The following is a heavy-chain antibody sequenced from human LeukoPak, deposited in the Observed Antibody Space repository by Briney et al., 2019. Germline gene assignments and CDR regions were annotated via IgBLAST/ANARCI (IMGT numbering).Heavy chain of an antibody. D-gene: IGHD3-10*01. V-gene: IGHV4-39*01. Sequence: SETLSLTCTVSGGSISSSGKYGAWIRQPPGKGLEWMGSMFYSGTTYYNPSLKSRVTISVDTSKNQFSLRLSSVTAAGTALYYCARAGSGALRDWGQGTLVTVSS. CDR1: GGSISSSGKY. CDR3: ARAGSGALRD. CDR2: MFYSGTT. J-gene: IGHJ4*02.